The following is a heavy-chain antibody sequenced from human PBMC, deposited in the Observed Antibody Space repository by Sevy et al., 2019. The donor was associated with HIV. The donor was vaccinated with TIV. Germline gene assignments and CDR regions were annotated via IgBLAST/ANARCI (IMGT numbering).Heavy chain of an antibody. J-gene: IGHJ4*02. CDR3: AREGRPDNRGYYFMPREFYFDN. CDR1: GGSITSNY. D-gene: IGHD3-22*01. CDR2: IYDDGST. Sequence: SETLSLTCTVSGGSITSNYWSWIRQPPGRGLEWIGYIYDDGSTNYNHSLKSRVTMSPETSKNQFSLRLTFVTVAVTAVYFCAREGRPDNRGYYFMPREFYFDNWGLGTLVTVSS. V-gene: IGHV4-59*01.